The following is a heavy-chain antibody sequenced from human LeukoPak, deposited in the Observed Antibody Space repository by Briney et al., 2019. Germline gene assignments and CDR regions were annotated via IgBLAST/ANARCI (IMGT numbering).Heavy chain of an antibody. Sequence: GGSLRLSCAASGFTVSSSCMSWVRQAPGKGLEWVSVIYSGGTTYYTDSVKGRFTISRDNSKNTLYLQMNSLRAEDTAVFYRARDRPDTYYYYGMDVWGQGTTVTVSS. CDR2: IYSGGTT. CDR1: GFTVSSSC. J-gene: IGHJ6*02. CDR3: ARDRPDTYYYYGMDV. D-gene: IGHD3-9*01. V-gene: IGHV3-66*01.